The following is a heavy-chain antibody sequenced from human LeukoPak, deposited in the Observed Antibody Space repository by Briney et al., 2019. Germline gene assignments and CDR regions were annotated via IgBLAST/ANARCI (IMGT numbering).Heavy chain of an antibody. CDR3: TRNSGWYGLS. CDR2: IDYDGGSG. CDR1: GFTLSSYE. V-gene: IGHV3-23*01. Sequence: GGSLRLSCTASGFTLSSYEMSWIRQAPGKGLEWVSSIDYDGGSGHYADSVKGRFTISRDNSNNTLFLHLNSLRGEDTAVYYCTRNSGWYGLSWGQGALVTVSS. D-gene: IGHD6-19*01. J-gene: IGHJ1*01.